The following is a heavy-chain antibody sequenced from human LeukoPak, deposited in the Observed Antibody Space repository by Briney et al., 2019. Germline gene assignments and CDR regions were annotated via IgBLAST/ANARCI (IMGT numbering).Heavy chain of an antibody. CDR3: ARDYKYAFDN. CDR2: IGIDSGNT. V-gene: IGHV3-48*01. CDR1: GFTFSDYS. D-gene: IGHD5-24*01. J-gene: IGHJ4*02. Sequence: GGSLRLSCAASGFTFSDYSMDWVRQAPGKGLEWISYIGIDSGNTNYADSVKGRFTISGDKAKNSLYLQMNSLRVEDTAVYYCARDYKYAFDNWGQGTLVTVSS.